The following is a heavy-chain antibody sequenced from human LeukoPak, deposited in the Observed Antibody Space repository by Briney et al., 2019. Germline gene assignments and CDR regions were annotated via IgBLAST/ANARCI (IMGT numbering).Heavy chain of an antibody. J-gene: IGHJ5*02. V-gene: IGHV1-69*04. CDR2: IIPILGIA. CDR3: ARGRFLESNWFDP. Sequence: SVKVSCKASGGTFSSYAISWVRQAPGQGLEWMGRIIPILGIANYAQKFQGRVTITTDESTSTAYMELSSLRSEDTAVYYCARGRFLESNWFDPWGQGTLVTVSS. CDR1: GGTFSSYA. D-gene: IGHD3-3*01.